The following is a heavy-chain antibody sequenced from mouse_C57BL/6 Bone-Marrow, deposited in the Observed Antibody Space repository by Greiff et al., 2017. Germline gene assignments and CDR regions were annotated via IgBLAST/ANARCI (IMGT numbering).Heavy chain of an antibody. D-gene: IGHD1-1*01. CDR1: GFSFNTYA. J-gene: IGHJ3*01. V-gene: IGHV10-1*01. CDR3: VRNYGSIAWFAY. Sequence: EVHLVESGGGLVQPKGSLKLSCAASGFSFNTYAMNWVRQAPGKGLEWVARIRSKSNNYATYYADSVKDRFTISRDDSESMLYLQMNNLKTEETAMYYCVRNYGSIAWFAYWGQGTLVTVSA. CDR2: IRSKSNNYAT.